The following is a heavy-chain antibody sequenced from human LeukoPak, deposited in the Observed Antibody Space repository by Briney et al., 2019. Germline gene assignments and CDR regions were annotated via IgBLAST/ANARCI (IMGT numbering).Heavy chain of an antibody. CDR2: IGRGIT. CDR1: GFTFSSYS. Sequence: GGSLRLSCVASGFTFSSYSMNWVRQAPGKGLEWVSHIGRGITYADSVKGRFTISRDNSKNTMYLQMNNLRTEDTAVYYCANENYYASGSYPDYWGQGTLVTVSS. D-gene: IGHD3-10*01. J-gene: IGHJ4*02. V-gene: IGHV3-48*01. CDR3: ANENYYASGSYPDY.